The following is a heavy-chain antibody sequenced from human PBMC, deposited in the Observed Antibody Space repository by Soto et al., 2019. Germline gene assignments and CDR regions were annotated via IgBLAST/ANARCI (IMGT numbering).Heavy chain of an antibody. CDR2: IYWDDDK. J-gene: IGHJ4*02. D-gene: IGHD2-15*01. CDR3: AHRQRTVVVGAPFDL. CDR1: GVSLTTSGVG. Sequence: QIPLRESGPTLVQPTQTLPLTCTLSGVSLTTSGVGVGWIRQPPGKALEWLALIYWDDDKRFSPSLKSRLAITRDTSKNQVVMTMTDMAPVDTAIYYCAHRQRTVVVGAPFDLWGQGAQGTVSS. V-gene: IGHV2-5*02.